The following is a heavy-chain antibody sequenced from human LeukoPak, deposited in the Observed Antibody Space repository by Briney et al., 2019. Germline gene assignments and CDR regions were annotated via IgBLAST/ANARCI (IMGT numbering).Heavy chain of an antibody. CDR2: IRYDGSNK. Sequence: GGSLRLSCAASGFTFSTYGMHWVRQAPGKGLEWVAFIRYDGSNKYYADSVKGRFTISRDNSKNTLYQQMNSLRAEDTAVYYCVKDQKKGYSYGYVFYYYYMDVWGKGTTVTISS. CDR1: GFTFSTYG. V-gene: IGHV3-30*02. CDR3: VKDQKKGYSYGYVFYYYYMDV. D-gene: IGHD5-18*01. J-gene: IGHJ6*03.